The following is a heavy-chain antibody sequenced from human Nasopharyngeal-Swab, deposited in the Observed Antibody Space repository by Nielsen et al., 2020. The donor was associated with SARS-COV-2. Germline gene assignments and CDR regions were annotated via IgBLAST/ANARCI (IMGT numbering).Heavy chain of an antibody. Sequence: VRQAPGKGLEWVAVISYDGSNKYYADSVEGRFTISRDNSKNTLYLQMNSLRAEDTAVYYCAKDPYYYGSGSYFWPQVMLEKYYYGMDVWGQGTTVTVSS. D-gene: IGHD3-10*01. CDR2: ISYDGSNK. CDR3: AKDPYYYGSGSYFWPQVMLEKYYYGMDV. V-gene: IGHV3-30*18. J-gene: IGHJ6*02.